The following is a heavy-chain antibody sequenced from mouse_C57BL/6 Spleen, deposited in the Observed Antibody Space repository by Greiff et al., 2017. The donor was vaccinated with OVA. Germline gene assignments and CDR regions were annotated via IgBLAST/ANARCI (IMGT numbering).Heavy chain of an antibody. J-gene: IGHJ1*03. CDR2: LDPSDSYT. CDR3: ARTGSSYRYFDV. CDR1: GYTFTSYW. D-gene: IGHD1-1*01. Sequence: QVQLQQPGAELVMPGASVKLSCKASGYTFTSYWMHWVKQRPGQGLEWIGELDPSDSYTNYNQKFKGKSTLTVDKSSSTAYMQLSSLTSEDSAVYYCARTGSSYRYFDVWGTGTTVTVSS. V-gene: IGHV1-69*01.